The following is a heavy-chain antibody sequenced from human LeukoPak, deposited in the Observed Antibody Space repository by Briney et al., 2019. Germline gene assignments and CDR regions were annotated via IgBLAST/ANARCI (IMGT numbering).Heavy chain of an antibody. CDR3: ARQGGSYWDWFDP. Sequence: SETLSLTCAVSGYSISSGYYWGWIRQPPGKGLDWIGSIYHSGNTYYNPSLKSRVTISVDTSKNQFSLKLSSVTAADTAVYYCARQGGSYWDWFDPWGQGTLVTVSP. D-gene: IGHD2-15*01. V-gene: IGHV4-38-2*01. CDR1: GYSISSGYY. J-gene: IGHJ5*02. CDR2: IYHSGNT.